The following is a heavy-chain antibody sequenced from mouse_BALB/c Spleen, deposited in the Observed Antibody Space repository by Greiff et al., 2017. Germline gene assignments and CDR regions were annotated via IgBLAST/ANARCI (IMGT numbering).Heavy chain of an antibody. CDR1: GFNIKDTY. CDR2: IDPANGNT. D-gene: IGHD2-3*01. J-gene: IGHJ4*01. Sequence: EVQLVESGAELVKPGASVKLSCTASGFNIKDTYMHWVKQRPEQGLEWIGRIDPANGNTKYDPKFQGKATITADTSSNTAYLQLSSLTSEDTAVYYCARGGIYDSYYAMDYWGQGTSVTVSS. CDR3: ARGGIYDSYYAMDY. V-gene: IGHV14-3*02.